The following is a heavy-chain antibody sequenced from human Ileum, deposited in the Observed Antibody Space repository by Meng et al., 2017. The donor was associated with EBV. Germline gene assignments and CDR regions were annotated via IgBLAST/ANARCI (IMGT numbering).Heavy chain of an antibody. CDR3: ARDPAYPRGLFDS. CDR2: IYRSGST. Sequence: LRLQAWGPATVKPSDTLSLTCTDFGECISDGEDYWDWIRQSPGKGLGWIASIYRSGSTYYDPSLKSRVTISLDTSKNQFSLKLSSVTAADTAVYYCARDPAYPRGLFDSWGQGTLVTVSS. CDR1: GECISDGEDY. J-gene: IGHJ4*02. V-gene: IGHV4-39*07. D-gene: IGHD3-10*01.